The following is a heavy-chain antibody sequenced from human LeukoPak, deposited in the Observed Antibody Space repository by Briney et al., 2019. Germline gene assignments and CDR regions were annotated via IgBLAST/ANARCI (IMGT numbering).Heavy chain of an antibody. V-gene: IGHV3-11*01. D-gene: IGHD3-10*01. CDR1: GFTFSDYY. CDR3: ARADTMVRGIVGEGYYFDY. J-gene: IGHJ4*02. Sequence: GGSLRLSCAASGFTFSDYYMSWIRQAPGKGLEWVSYISSSGSTIYYADSVKGRFTISRDNAKNSLYLQMNSLRAEDTAVYYCARADTMVRGIVGEGYYFDYWGQGTLVTVSS. CDR2: ISSSGSTI.